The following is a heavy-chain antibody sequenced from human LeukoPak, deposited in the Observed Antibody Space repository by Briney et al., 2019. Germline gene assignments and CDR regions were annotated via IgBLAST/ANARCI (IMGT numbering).Heavy chain of an antibody. CDR3: ARALGAGQRYYFDY. CDR2: INHSGST. V-gene: IGHV4-34*01. Sequence: PSETLSLTCAVYGGSFSGYYWSWIRQPPGKGLEWIGEINHSGSTYYNPSLKSRVTISVDTSKNQFSLKLSSVTAADTAVYYCARALGAGQRYYFDYWGQGTLVTVSS. D-gene: IGHD3-10*01. CDR1: GGSFSGYY. J-gene: IGHJ4*02.